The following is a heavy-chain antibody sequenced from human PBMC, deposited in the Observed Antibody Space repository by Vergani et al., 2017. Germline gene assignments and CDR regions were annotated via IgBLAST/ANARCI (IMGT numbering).Heavy chain of an antibody. CDR3: ARSRIPAAAIRRYFDY. CDR2: INPSGGST. CDR1: GYTFTSYY. J-gene: IGHJ4*02. D-gene: IGHD2-2*01. Sequence: QVQLVQSGAEVKKPGASVKVSCKASGYTFTSYYMHWVRQAPGQGLEWMGIINPSGGSTSYAQKFQGRVTMTRDTSTSTVYMELSSLRSEDTAVYYCARSRIPAAAIRRYFDYWGQGTLVTVSS. V-gene: IGHV1-46*01.